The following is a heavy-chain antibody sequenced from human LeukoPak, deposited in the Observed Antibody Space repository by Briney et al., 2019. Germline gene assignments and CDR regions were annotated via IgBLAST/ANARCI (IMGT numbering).Heavy chain of an antibody. CDR3: ARIHRYCSGGACYVLDN. CDR1: GGSVSGYY. V-gene: IGHV4-59*02. CDR2: VYYSRST. D-gene: IGHD2-15*01. Sequence: SETLSLTRVVSGGSVSGYYWGWIRQPPGRGLEWIGYVYYSRSTNYNPSFKSRITISVDTSRNQFSLQLSSVTAADTAVYYCARIHRYCSGGACYVLDNWGQGTLVAVSS. J-gene: IGHJ4*02.